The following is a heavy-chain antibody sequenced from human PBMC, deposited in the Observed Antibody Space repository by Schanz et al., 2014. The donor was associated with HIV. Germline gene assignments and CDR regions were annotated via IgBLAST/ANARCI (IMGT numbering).Heavy chain of an antibody. Sequence: EVQLVESGGGLVKPGRSLRLSCEASGFTFRSYAMHWVRQAPGKGLEWVSTISGSGAGTYYADSVKGRFTISRDNSKNTLFLQMNSLRAEDTALYYCAKDMGGVVPAAPFYYYGMDVWGQGTTVTVSS. D-gene: IGHD2-2*01. J-gene: IGHJ6*02. CDR1: GFTFRSYA. CDR3: AKDMGGVVPAAPFYYYGMDV. V-gene: IGHV3-23*04. CDR2: ISGSGAGT.